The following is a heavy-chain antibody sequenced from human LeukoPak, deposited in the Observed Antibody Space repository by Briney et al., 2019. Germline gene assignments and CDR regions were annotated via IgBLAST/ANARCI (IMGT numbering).Heavy chain of an antibody. V-gene: IGHV3-33*01. CDR2: IWYDGSNK. D-gene: IGHD2-15*01. CDR1: GFTFSSYG. Sequence: GRSLRLSCAASGFTFSSYGMHWVRQAPGKGLEWVAVIWYDGSNKYHADSVKGRFTISKDNSKNTLYLQMNSLRAEDTAVYYCARRYCSGGSCYSFRGDWFDPWGQGTLVTVSS. CDR3: ARRYCSGGSCYSFRGDWFDP. J-gene: IGHJ5*02.